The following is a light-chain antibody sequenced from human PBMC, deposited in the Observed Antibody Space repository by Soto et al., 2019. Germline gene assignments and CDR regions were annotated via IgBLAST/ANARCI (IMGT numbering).Light chain of an antibody. CDR2: DES. CDR1: QGIRSY. J-gene: IGKJ5*01. Sequence: VLWMTQSPSLLSASTGDRVTISCRMSQGIRSYLAWYKQKKWKAPELLIYDESSLQSGVPQRLRGSGSGTDLNLTISRLQPEDFATYYCEQAGSFTITCGQGTRLEIK. CDR3: EQAGSFTIT. V-gene: IGKV1D-8*03.